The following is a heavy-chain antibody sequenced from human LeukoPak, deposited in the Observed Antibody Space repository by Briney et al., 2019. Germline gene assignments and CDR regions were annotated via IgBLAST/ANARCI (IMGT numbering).Heavy chain of an antibody. V-gene: IGHV3-7*01. CDR3: ARAGSLGGGAFDI. Sequence: PGGSLRLSCAASGFTFNSYWMSWVRQAPGKGLEWVANIKEDGSEKYYVDSVKGRFTISRDNAKNSLYLQMNSLRAEDTAVYYCARAGSLGGGAFDIWGQGTQVIVSS. J-gene: IGHJ3*02. CDR2: IKEDGSEK. CDR1: GFTFNSYW. D-gene: IGHD1-26*01.